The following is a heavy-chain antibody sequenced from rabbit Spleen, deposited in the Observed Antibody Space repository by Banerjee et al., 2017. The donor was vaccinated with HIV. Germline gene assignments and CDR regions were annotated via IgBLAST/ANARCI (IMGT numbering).Heavy chain of an antibody. D-gene: IGHD4-1*01. CDR1: GFSLSYNNV. J-gene: IGHJ4*01. CDR3: VREVYNILNL. V-gene: IGHV1S7*01. Sequence: QQLVESGGGLVKPGASLTLTCTASGFSLSYNNVMNWVRQAPGKGLEWIGYIDPVFGITIYANSVKGRFTISRDNAQNTVFLQLNSLTAADTAAYFCVREVYNILNLWGPGTLVTVS. CDR2: IDPVFGIT.